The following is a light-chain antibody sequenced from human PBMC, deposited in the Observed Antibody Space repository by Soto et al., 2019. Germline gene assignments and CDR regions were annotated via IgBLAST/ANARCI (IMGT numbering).Light chain of an antibody. CDR3: FSYTASGTRV. Sequence: QSVLTQPASVSGSPGRSITISCTGTNTDVGGYNYVSWYQHHPGKAPKLLIYEVTNRPSGVSSRFSGSKSGNTASLTISGLQAEDESDYYCFSYTASGTRVFGTGTKLTVL. J-gene: IGLJ1*01. CDR1: NTDVGGYNY. V-gene: IGLV2-14*01. CDR2: EVT.